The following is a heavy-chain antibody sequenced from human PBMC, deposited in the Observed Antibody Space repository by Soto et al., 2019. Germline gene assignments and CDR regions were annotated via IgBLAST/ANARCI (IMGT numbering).Heavy chain of an antibody. D-gene: IGHD1-26*01. J-gene: IGHJ4*02. Sequence: QVQLVQSGAEVKQPGASVRVSCKASGDTHTIYFIHWLRQAPGQGLEWMGWINSVSAGANYAPRFQGRVAMTRDRSSATALMELRRLRSDDTAVYYCARGGSYYAHWGQGTLVTVSS. CDR3: ARGGSYYAH. V-gene: IGHV1-2*02. CDR2: INSVSAGA. CDR1: GDTHTIYF.